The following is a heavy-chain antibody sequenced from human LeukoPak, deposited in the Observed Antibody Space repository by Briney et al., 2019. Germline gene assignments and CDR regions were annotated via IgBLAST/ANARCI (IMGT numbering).Heavy chain of an antibody. Sequence: ASVKVSCKASGGTFSSYAISWVRQAPGQGLEWMGGIIPIFGTANYAQKFQGRVTITADESTSTAYMELSSQRSEDTAVYYCARSGPGIAAAGDPGWFDPWGQGTLVTVSS. CDR1: GGTFSSYA. CDR3: ARSGPGIAAAGDPGWFDP. CDR2: IIPIFGTA. J-gene: IGHJ5*02. V-gene: IGHV1-69*13. D-gene: IGHD6-13*01.